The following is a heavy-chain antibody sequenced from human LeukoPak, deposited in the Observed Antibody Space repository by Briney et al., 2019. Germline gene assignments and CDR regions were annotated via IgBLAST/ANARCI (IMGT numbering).Heavy chain of an antibody. V-gene: IGHV4-39*07. Sequence: SETLSLTCTVSDDPINSGVYYWNWIRQPPGRGLEWIGEINHSGSTNYNPSLKSRVTISVDTSKNQFSLKLSSVTAADTAVYYCARDYGDYAVNWFDPWGQGTLVTVSS. J-gene: IGHJ5*02. CDR2: INHSGST. CDR1: DDPINSGVYY. D-gene: IGHD4-17*01. CDR3: ARDYGDYAVNWFDP.